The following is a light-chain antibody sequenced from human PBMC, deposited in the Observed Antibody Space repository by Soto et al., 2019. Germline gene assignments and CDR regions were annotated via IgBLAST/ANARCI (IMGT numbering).Light chain of an antibody. CDR1: SSDVGGYKY. V-gene: IGLV2-8*01. J-gene: IGLJ1*01. CDR3: SSYAGSNNDYV. CDR2: EVS. Sequence: QPVLTQPPSASGSPGQSVTISCTGTSSDVGGYKYVSWYQQHPGKVPKLMIYEVSKRPSGVPDRFSGSKSGNTASLTVSGLQAEDEADYYCSSYAGSNNDYVFGTGTKVTVL.